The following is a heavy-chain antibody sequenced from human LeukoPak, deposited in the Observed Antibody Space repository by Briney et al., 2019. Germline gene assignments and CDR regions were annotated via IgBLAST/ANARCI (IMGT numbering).Heavy chain of an antibody. J-gene: IGHJ4*02. V-gene: IGHV3-23*01. CDR3: AKGVAVASPYYFDY. CDR1: GFTFSSYA. Sequence: GGSLRLSCAASGFTFSSYAMSWVRQAPGKGLEWVSPISGSGSSTYYADSVKGRFTTSRDNSKNTLYLQMNSLRAEDTAVYYCAKGVAVASPYYFDYWGQGTLVTVSS. CDR2: ISGSGSST. D-gene: IGHD6-19*01.